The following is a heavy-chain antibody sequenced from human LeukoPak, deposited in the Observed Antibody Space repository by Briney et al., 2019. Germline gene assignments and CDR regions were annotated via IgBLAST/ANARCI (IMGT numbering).Heavy chain of an antibody. J-gene: IGHJ4*02. CDR2: ISSGSEK. D-gene: IGHD5-12*01. CDR1: GFTFSTYG. Sequence: GGSLRLSCAASGFTFSTYGMHWVRQAPGKGLEWVGVISSGSEKFYADSVKGRFTLSRDNSKNTLYLQMNSLRAEDTAVYYCARDSSSWIYSGYEGGPDYWGQGTLVTVSS. V-gene: IGHV3-30*03. CDR3: ARDSSSWIYSGYEGGPDY.